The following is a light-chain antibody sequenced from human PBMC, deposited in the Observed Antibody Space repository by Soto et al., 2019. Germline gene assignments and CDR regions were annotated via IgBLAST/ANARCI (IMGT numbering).Light chain of an antibody. CDR1: QSISRW. CDR3: QCQLFKSDLP. Sequence: DIQMTQSPSTLSASIGRSVTITCRASQSISRWVAWYQQKAGRAPKLLISDASSLETGVPSRFSGSGSGTEFTLTISRLQPDDFATYYCQCQLFKSDLPFGQGTKVEIK. CDR2: DAS. V-gene: IGKV1-5*01. J-gene: IGKJ1*01.